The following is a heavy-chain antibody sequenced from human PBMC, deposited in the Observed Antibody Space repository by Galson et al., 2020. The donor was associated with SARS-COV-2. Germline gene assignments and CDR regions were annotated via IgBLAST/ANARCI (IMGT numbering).Heavy chain of an antibody. CDR1: GGSLSSADYY. J-gene: IGHJ3*02. Sequence: SETLSLTCSVSGGSLSSADYYWSWIRQPAGKALEWIGHIYSSGKTNYNPSLRSRVTISVDTSKNQFSLNLTSLTAADTAVYFCARDGGGVQYCSGVNCHRASEIWGQGTMVTVSS. CDR2: IYSSGKT. CDR3: ARDGGGVQYCSGVNCHRASEI. V-gene: IGHV4-61*09. D-gene: IGHD2-15*01.